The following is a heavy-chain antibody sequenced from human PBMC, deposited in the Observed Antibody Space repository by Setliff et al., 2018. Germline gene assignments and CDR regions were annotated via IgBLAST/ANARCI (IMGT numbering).Heavy chain of an antibody. D-gene: IGHD2-8*01. V-gene: IGHV3-20*04. CDR1: GFTFSSYA. CDR2: INWNGGST. J-gene: IGHJ3*02. Sequence: PGGSLRLSCAASGFTFSSYAINWVRQGPGKGLEWVSGINWNGGSTGYADSVKGRFTISRDNAKNSLYLQMNSLRADDTAVYYCARSAANGGHDPFDIWGQGTMVTVSS. CDR3: ARSAANGGHDPFDI.